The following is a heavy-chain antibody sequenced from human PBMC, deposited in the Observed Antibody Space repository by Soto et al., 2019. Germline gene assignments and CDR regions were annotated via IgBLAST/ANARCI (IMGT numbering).Heavy chain of an antibody. Sequence: GESLTISCKASGYSFTTYWIVWVRQMPGKGLEWMGIIYPGDSDTRYSPSFQGQVTISADKSISTAYLQWSSLKASDSAMFYCARKDIAGNSVDFWGQGTMVTVSS. CDR3: ARKDIAGNSVDF. J-gene: IGHJ4*02. V-gene: IGHV5-51*01. CDR2: IYPGDSDT. CDR1: GYSFTTYW. D-gene: IGHD6-13*01.